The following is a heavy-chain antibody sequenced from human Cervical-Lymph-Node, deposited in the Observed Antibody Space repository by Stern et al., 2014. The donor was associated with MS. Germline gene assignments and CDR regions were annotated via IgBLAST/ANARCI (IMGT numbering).Heavy chain of an antibody. CDR3: VRRRDSSGYDTFDI. CDR1: GYSFGSFW. D-gene: IGHD3-22*01. J-gene: IGHJ3*02. V-gene: IGHV5-51*01. CDR2: IYPGDSDT. Sequence: VQLVESGAEVKKPGESLKISCKTSGYSFGSFWIGWVRQMPGRGLEWMGIIYPGDSDTTYSPSFQGQVTISADPSIRTAYLQWSSLKASDTAMYYCVRRRDSSGYDTFDIWGQGTLLTVSS.